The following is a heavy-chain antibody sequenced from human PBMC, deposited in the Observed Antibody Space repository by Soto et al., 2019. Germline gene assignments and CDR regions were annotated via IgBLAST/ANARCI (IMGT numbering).Heavy chain of an antibody. CDR3: ARDNCSGGSCYSYYYYGMDV. D-gene: IGHD2-15*01. J-gene: IGHJ6*02. CDR2: ISSRGTSI. Sequence: QAQLVESGGGLVKPGGSLRLSCVGSGFTFSDLYMTWVRQAPGKGLECDAYISSRGTSIYYADSVKGRFTISRDNAKNSLFLQMDSLGGDDTAVYYCARDNCSGGSCYSYYYYGMDVWGQGTTVTVSS. CDR1: GFTFSDLY. V-gene: IGHV3-11*01.